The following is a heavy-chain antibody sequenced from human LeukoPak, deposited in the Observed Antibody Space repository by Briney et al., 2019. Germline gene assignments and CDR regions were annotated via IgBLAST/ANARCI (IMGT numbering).Heavy chain of an antibody. D-gene: IGHD2-2*01. CDR3: ARELGCSSTSCPYDY. CDR2: IIPIFGKA. Sequence: RASVKVSCKASGGTFSSYAISWVRQAPGQGLEWMGGIIPIFGKANYAQKFQGRVTITADESTSTAYMELSSLRSEDTAVYYCARELGCSSTSCPYDYWGQGTLVTVSS. J-gene: IGHJ4*02. CDR1: GGTFSSYA. V-gene: IGHV1-69*13.